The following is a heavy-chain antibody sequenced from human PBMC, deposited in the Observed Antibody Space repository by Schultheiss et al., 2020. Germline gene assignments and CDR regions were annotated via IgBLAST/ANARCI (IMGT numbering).Heavy chain of an antibody. CDR1: GFTFSSYA. D-gene: IGHD6-19*01. V-gene: IGHV3-30-3*01. CDR2: ISYDGSNK. J-gene: IGHJ6*02. CDR3: ARDAGRGSSGWYWGIYYYYYYGMDV. Sequence: GESLKISCAASGFTFSSYAMHWVRQAPGKGLEWVAVISYDGSNKYYADSVKGRFTISRDNSKNTLYLQMNSLRAEDTAVYYCARDAGRGSSGWYWGIYYYYYYGMDVWGQGPTVTVSS.